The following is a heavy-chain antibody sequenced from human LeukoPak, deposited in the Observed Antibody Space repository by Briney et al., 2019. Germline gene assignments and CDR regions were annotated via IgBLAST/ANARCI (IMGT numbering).Heavy chain of an antibody. D-gene: IGHD3-22*01. Sequence: GGSLRLSCTASGFTFGDYAMSWVRQAPGKGLEWVGFIRSKAYGGTTEYAASVKGRFTISRDDSKSIAYLQMNSLKTEDTAVYYCTRADSSYYDSSGYPLGFDYWGQGTLVTVFS. V-gene: IGHV3-49*04. J-gene: IGHJ4*02. CDR1: GFTFGDYA. CDR2: IRSKAYGGTT. CDR3: TRADSSYYDSSGYPLGFDY.